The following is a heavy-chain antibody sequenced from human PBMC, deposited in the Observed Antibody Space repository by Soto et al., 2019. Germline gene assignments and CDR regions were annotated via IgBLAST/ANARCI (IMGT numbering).Heavy chain of an antibody. V-gene: IGHV1-18*01. Sequence: QVQLVQSGAEVKKPGASVKVSCKASGYTFTSYGISWVRQAHGEGLEWMGWVSAYNCNTNYAQKLQGKVKMTTDTSTSTAYMELRSLGSDDTAVYYCAREPNYFDYWGEGTLVTVSS. CDR1: GYTFTSYG. CDR3: AREPNYFDY. CDR2: VSAYNCNT. J-gene: IGHJ4*02.